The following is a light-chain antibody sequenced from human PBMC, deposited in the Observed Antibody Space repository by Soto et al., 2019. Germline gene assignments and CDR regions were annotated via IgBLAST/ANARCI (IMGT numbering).Light chain of an antibody. CDR3: QQYNIWPLT. CDR1: QSVSIN. CDR2: GAS. V-gene: IGKV3-15*01. Sequence: EVVMTQSPATLSVSPGERATLSCRASQSVSINLAWYQQKLGQAPRLVIYGASTGATGIPARFSGSGSGTDFTLNISSLESEDFALYYCQQYNIWPLTFGGGTQLEIK. J-gene: IGKJ4*01.